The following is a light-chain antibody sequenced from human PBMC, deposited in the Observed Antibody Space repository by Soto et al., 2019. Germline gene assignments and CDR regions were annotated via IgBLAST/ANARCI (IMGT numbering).Light chain of an antibody. CDR1: SSDVGRYNY. V-gene: IGLV2-14*01. J-gene: IGLJ2*01. CDR3: TSYTSSSILHVV. CDR2: EVS. Sequence: HSVLTQPASVSGSPGQSITFSCTGTSSDVGRYNYVSWYQQHPGKAPKLIIFEVSNRPSGVSNRFSGSKSGNTASLTISGLQAEDEADYYCTSYTSSSILHVVFGGGTKLTVL.